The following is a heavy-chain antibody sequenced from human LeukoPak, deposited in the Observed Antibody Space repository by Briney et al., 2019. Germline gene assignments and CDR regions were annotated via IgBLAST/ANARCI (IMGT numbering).Heavy chain of an antibody. J-gene: IGHJ4*02. V-gene: IGHV4-39*01. D-gene: IGHD6-19*01. CDR1: GGSISSTGFC. CDR3: ARRKYRNGWFFYY. CDR2: IYYSGST. Sequence: PSETLSLTCTVSGGSISSTGFCWGWIRQPPGKGLEWIGTIYYSGSTYYNPSLKSRVTIPVDTTSNQFSLKLSAVTAADTAVYYCARRKYRNGWFFYYWGQGTLVTVSS.